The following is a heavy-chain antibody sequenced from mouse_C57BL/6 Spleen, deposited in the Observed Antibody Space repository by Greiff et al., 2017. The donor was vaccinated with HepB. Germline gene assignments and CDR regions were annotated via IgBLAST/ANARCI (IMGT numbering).Heavy chain of an antibody. CDR1: GYTFTSYW. J-gene: IGHJ2*01. D-gene: IGHD1-1*01. CDR2: IDPSDSET. V-gene: IGHV1-52*01. CDR3: ARCYGSSQYYFDY. Sequence: QVQLQQSGAELVRPGSSVKLSCKASGYTFTSYWMHWVKQRPIQGLEWIGNIDPSDSETHYNQKFKDKATLTVDKSSSTAYMQLSSLTSEDSAVYYCARCYGSSQYYFDYWGQGTTLTVSS.